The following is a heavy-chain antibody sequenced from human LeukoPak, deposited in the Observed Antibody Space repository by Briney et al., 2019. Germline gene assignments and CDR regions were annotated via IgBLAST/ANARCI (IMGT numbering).Heavy chain of an antibody. D-gene: IGHD2-15*01. CDR2: INHSGST. CDR3: TRGLRLGYCSGGSCYYWFDP. CDR1: GGXFSGYY. J-gene: IGHJ5*02. Sequence: PSETLSLTRAVYGGXFSGYYWSWIRQPPGKGLEWIGEINHSGSTNYNPSLQSRVTISADTSKYQFSLNLRSVIAADTAVYYCTRGLRLGYCSGGSCYYWFDPWGQGTRVTVSS. V-gene: IGHV4-34*01.